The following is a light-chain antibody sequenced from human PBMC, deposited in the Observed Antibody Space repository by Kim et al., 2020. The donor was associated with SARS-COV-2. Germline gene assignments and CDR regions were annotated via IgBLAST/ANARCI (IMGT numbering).Light chain of an antibody. V-gene: IGKV1-39*01. CDR1: QSISSY. CDR3: QQSYSTPQT. CDR2: AAS. J-gene: IGKJ5*01. Sequence: DIQMTQSPSSLSASVGDRVTITCRASQSISSYLNWYQQKPGKAPKLLIYAASSLQIGVPSRFSGSGSGTDFTLTISSLQPEDFATCYCQQSYSTPQTFGQGTRLEIK.